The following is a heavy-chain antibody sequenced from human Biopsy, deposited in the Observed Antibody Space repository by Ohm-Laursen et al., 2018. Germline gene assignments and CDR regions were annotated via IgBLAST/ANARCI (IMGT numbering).Heavy chain of an antibody. CDR1: AYSFGDHR. V-gene: IGHV1-2*02. CDR3: ARELGDFWGGRQFDF. Sequence: SSVKVSCKTSAYSFGDHRIHWVRQAPGQGLEWMGWIDPKSGGTNYAQKFQGRVTMTRDTSINTTYMELRRLTSDDTAMFYCARELGDFWGGRQFDFWGQGTLVTVSS. CDR2: IDPKSGGT. J-gene: IGHJ5*01. D-gene: IGHD3-3*01.